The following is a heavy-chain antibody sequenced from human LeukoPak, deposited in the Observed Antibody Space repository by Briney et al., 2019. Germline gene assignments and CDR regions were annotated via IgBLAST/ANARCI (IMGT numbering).Heavy chain of an antibody. J-gene: IGHJ4*02. Sequence: NPSETLSLTCTVSGGSISSRSYYWGWIRQPPGKGLEWIGNIYYDGSTYYNPSLKSRVTISVDTSKKQFSLKLSSVTAADTAVYYCARGVDYYGVWGQGTLVTVSS. V-gene: IGHV4-39*07. D-gene: IGHD3-10*01. CDR3: ARGVDYYGV. CDR1: GGSISSRSYY. CDR2: IYYDGST.